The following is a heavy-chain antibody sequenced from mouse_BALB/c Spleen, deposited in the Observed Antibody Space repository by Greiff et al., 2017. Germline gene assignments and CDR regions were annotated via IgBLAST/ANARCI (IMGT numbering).Heavy chain of an antibody. D-gene: IGHD2-10*01. J-gene: IGHJ4*01. CDR1: GFAFSSYD. CDR3: ARHLAYYGNYFFYAMDY. CDR2: ISSGGGST. V-gene: IGHV5-12-1*01. Sequence: EVQVVESGGGLVKPGGSLKLSCAASGFAFSSYDMSWVRQTPEKRLEWVPYISSGGGSTYYPDTVKGRFTISRDNAKNTLYLQMSSLKSEDTAMYYCARHLAYYGNYFFYAMDYWGQGTSVTVSS.